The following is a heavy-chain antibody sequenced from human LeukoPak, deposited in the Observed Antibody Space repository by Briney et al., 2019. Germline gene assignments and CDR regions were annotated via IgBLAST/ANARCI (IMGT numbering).Heavy chain of an antibody. V-gene: IGHV1-2*02. CDR1: GYTFTGYY. Sequence: GASVKVSCKASGYTFTGYYMHWVRQAPGQGLEWMGWINPNSGGTNYAQKFQGRVTMTRDTSISTAYMGLSRLRSDDTAVYYCARVSLTQTGTTTRDAKTFDYWGQGTLVTVSS. J-gene: IGHJ4*02. D-gene: IGHD1-1*01. CDR2: INPNSGGT. CDR3: ARVSLTQTGTTTRDAKTFDY.